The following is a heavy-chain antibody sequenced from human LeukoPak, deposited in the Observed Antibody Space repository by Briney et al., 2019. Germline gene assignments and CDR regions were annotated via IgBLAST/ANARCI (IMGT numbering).Heavy chain of an antibody. J-gene: IGHJ4*02. Sequence: GGSLKLSCAASGFTFSGSAMHWVRQASGKGLEWVGRIRSKANSYATAYAASVKGRFTISRDDSKNTAYLQMNSLKTVDTAVYYCTRSWQQFTFDYWGQGTLVTVSS. CDR2: IRSKANSYAT. CDR3: TRSWQQFTFDY. D-gene: IGHD6-13*01. CDR1: GFTFSGSA. V-gene: IGHV3-73*01.